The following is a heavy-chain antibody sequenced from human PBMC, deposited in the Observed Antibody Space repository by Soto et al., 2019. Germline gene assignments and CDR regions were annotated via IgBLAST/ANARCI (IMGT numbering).Heavy chain of an antibody. V-gene: IGHV4-34*01. J-gene: IGHJ4*02. Sequence: QVQLEQWGPGLLKPSETLSLTCAVNGGSFSDYYWSWIRQSPGKGLEWIAEINYSGTTNYSPSLKSRVTMSLDTSKKQFSLKLSSVAAADTAVYFCVGGRGRLVGFDYWGQGTLVTVSS. CDR2: INYSGTT. CDR3: VGGRGRLVGFDY. CDR1: GGSFSDYY. D-gene: IGHD1-26*01.